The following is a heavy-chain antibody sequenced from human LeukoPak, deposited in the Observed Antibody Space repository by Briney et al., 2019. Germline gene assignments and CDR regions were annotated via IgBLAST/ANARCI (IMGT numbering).Heavy chain of an antibody. V-gene: IGHV3-30*03. D-gene: IGHD7-27*01. Sequence: GGSLRLSCAASGFTFNTYGMHWVRQAPGKGLEWVAVMKYDGSDTYYADSVKGRFTISRDNSKNTLYLQMNSLRVEDTAVYYCARDQSPTWGSGELYFDYWGLGTLVTVSS. J-gene: IGHJ4*02. CDR2: MKYDGSDT. CDR3: ARDQSPTWGSGELYFDY. CDR1: GFTFNTYG.